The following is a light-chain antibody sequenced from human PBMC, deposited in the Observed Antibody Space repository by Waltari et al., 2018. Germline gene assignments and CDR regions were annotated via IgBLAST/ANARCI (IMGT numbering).Light chain of an antibody. CDR1: SSDVGRYNL. CDR3: CSYADPYVV. Sequence: QSALTQPASVSGSPGQSITISGTGTSSDVGRYNLVSWYQQHPGKAPKLMIYEGSKRPSGVSNRFSGSKSGNTASLTISGLQAEDEADYYCCSYADPYVVFGGGTKLTVL. J-gene: IGLJ2*01. CDR2: EGS. V-gene: IGLV2-23*01.